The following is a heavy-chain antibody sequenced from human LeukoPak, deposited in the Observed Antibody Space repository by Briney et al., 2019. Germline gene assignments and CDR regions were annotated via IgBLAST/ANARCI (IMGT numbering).Heavy chain of an antibody. J-gene: IGHJ5*02. CDR1: GYTFTGYY. D-gene: IGHD1-1*01. CDR2: INPNSGGT. Sequence: ASVKVSCKASGYTFTGYYMHWVRQAPGQGLEWMGWINPNSGGTNYAQKFQGRVTMTRDTSISTAYMELSRLRSDDTAVYYCARDSLPSTGTINWFDPWGQGTLVTVSS. V-gene: IGHV1-2*02. CDR3: ARDSLPSTGTINWFDP.